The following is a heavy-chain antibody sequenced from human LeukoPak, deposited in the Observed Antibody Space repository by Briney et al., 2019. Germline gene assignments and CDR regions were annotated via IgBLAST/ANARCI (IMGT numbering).Heavy chain of an antibody. CDR1: GFTFSSYA. V-gene: IGHV3-30-3*01. D-gene: IGHD4-17*01. Sequence: GGSLRLSCAASGFTFSSYAMHWVRQAPGKGLEWVAVISYDGSNKYYADSVKGRFTISRDNSKDTLYLQMNSLRAEDTAVYYCARDHHGDGKFDYWGQGTLVTVSS. J-gene: IGHJ4*02. CDR2: ISYDGSNK. CDR3: ARDHHGDGKFDY.